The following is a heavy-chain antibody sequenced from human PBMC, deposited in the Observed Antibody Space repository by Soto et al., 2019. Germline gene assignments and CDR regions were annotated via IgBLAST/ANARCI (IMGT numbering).Heavy chain of an antibody. Sequence: GGSLRLSCAASGFTFSSYAMHWVRQAPGKGLEWVAVISYDGSNKYYADSVKGRFTISRDNSKNTLYLQMNSLRAEDTAVYYCARGFSSYYDFWSGYYPPNWFDPWGQGTLVTVSS. CDR2: ISYDGSNK. CDR3: ARGFSSYYDFWSGYYPPNWFDP. J-gene: IGHJ5*02. V-gene: IGHV3-30-3*01. CDR1: GFTFSSYA. D-gene: IGHD3-3*01.